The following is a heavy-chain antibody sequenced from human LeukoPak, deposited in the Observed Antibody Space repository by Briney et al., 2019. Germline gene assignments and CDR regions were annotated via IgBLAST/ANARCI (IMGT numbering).Heavy chain of an antibody. Sequence: SETLSLTCTVSGGSISSYYWSWIRQPPGKGLEWIGYIYYSGSTNYNPSLKSRVTISVDTSKNQFSLKLRSVTAADTAVYYCARQSFWSGYLRYYYYMDVWGKGTTVTVSS. CDR1: GGSISSYY. V-gene: IGHV4-59*08. D-gene: IGHD3-3*01. CDR2: IYYSGST. CDR3: ARQSFWSGYLRYYYYMDV. J-gene: IGHJ6*03.